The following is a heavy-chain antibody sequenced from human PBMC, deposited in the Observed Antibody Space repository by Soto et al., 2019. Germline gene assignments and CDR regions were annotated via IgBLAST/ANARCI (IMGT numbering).Heavy chain of an antibody. D-gene: IGHD5-18*01. Sequence: GGSLRLSCAGSGFLFSSYARSWVRQAPEKGLEWVAALSDSGVSPYYADSVKGRFTISRDNSKNTLYLQMDSLRVEDTALYYCAKMTSDSYGRNYGMDVWGQGTTVTVSS. V-gene: IGHV3-23*01. J-gene: IGHJ6*02. CDR3: AKMTSDSYGRNYGMDV. CDR1: GFLFSSYA. CDR2: LSDSGVSP.